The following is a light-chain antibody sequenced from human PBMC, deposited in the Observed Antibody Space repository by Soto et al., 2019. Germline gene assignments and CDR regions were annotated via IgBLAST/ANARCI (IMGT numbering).Light chain of an antibody. Sequence: QSALTQPASVSGSPGQSITISCTGTSSDVGSYNLFSWYQQHPGKAPKLIIYEGSKRPSGVSNRFSGSKSGNTASLTISGLQASDEDDYYCCSYSGSSTFVVFGGGTKLTVL. CDR2: EGS. CDR1: SSDVGSYNL. CDR3: CSYSGSSTFVV. J-gene: IGLJ2*01. V-gene: IGLV2-23*03.